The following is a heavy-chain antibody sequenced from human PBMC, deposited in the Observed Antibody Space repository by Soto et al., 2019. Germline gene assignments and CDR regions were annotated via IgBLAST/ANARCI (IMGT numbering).Heavy chain of an antibody. V-gene: IGHV4-31*02. Sequence: SETLSLTCTVSGGSISSGGYYWSWIRQHPGKGLEWIGYIYYSGSTYYNPSLKSRVTISVDTSKNQFSLKLSSVTAADTAVYYSARLLGPVGSGRNGALSFHYWGQGALV. CDR3: ARLLGPVGSGRNGALSFHY. J-gene: IGHJ4*02. D-gene: IGHD3-10*01. CDR2: IYYSGST. CDR1: GGSISSGGYY.